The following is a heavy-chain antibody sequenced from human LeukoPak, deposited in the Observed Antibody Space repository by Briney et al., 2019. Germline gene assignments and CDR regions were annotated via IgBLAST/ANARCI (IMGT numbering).Heavy chain of an antibody. V-gene: IGHV5-51*01. D-gene: IGHD6-13*01. CDR3: AGQRVLVSRMDV. CDR1: GYSFTNYW. J-gene: IGHJ6*02. CDR2: IYPGDSDT. Sequence: NRGESLKISCKGSGYSFTNYWIGWVRQMPGKGLERMGIIYPGDSDTKYSPSFQGQVTISADKSISTAYLQWSSLKASDTAMYYCAGQRVLVSRMDVWGQGITVTVSS.